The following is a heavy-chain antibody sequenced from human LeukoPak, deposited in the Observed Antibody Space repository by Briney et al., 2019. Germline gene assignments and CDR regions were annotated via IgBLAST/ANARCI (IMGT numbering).Heavy chain of an antibody. CDR3: ARDRVTVTTGYYYGMDV. V-gene: IGHV4-4*07. Sequence: SETLSVTCTVSGGSISSYYWSWIRQPAGKGLEWIGRIYTSGSTNYNPSLKSRVTMSVDTSKNQFSLKLSSVTAADTAVYYCARDRVTVTTGYYYGMDVWGQGTTVTVSS. CDR1: GGSISSYY. D-gene: IGHD4-17*01. CDR2: IYTSGST. J-gene: IGHJ6*02.